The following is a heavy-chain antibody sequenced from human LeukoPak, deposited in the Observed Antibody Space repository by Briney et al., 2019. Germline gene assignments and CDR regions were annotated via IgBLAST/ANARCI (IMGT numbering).Heavy chain of an antibody. J-gene: IGHJ4*02. CDR1: GGSISSYY. CDR2: IYSNGNT. Sequence: SETLSLTCTVSGGSISSYYRSWVRQPAGKGLEWIGRIYSNGNTNYNPSLKSRVTMSVDTSRNQFSLKLSSVTAADTAVYYCARESVGYCSGGSCPYYFDYWGQGTLVTVSS. CDR3: ARESVGYCSGGSCPYYFDY. V-gene: IGHV4-4*07. D-gene: IGHD2-15*01.